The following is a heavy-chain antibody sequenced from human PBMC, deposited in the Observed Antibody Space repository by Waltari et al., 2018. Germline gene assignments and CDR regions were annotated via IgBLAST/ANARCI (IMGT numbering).Heavy chain of an antibody. J-gene: IGHJ6*03. D-gene: IGHD3-10*01. CDR2: IYYSGST. CDR3: ARAKYYYGSGSPPTYYYYYMDV. V-gene: IGHV4-39*07. CDR1: GGSISSSSYY. Sequence: QLQLQESGPGLVKPSETLSLTCTVSGGSISSSSYYWGWIRQPPGTGLERIGSIYYSGSTYYNPSLKSRVTISVDTSKNQFSLKLSSVTAADTAVYYCARAKYYYGSGSPPTYYYYYMDVWGKGTTVTISS.